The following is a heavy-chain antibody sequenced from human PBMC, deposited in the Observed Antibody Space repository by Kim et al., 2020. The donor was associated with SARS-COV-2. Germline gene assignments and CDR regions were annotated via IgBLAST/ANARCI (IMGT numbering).Heavy chain of an antibody. Sequence: SETLSLTCTVSDGSISSYYWSWIRQPPGRGLEWIGYIHYSGNTKYNPSLSSRVTISMDTSKNQFSLKLSSVTAADTAVYFCARPRTPGKTLGPCDIWGKGTMVTVSS. CDR1: DGSISSYY. J-gene: IGHJ3*02. D-gene: IGHD1-1*01. CDR3: ARPRTPGKTLGPCDI. CDR2: IHYSGNT. V-gene: IGHV4-59*13.